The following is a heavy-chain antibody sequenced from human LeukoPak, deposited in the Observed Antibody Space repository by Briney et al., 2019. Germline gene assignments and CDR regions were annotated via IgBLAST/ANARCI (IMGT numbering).Heavy chain of an antibody. Sequence: ASVKVSCKASGYTFTSYAMHWVRQAPGQRLEWMGWINAGNGNTKYSQEFQGRVTITRDTSASTAYMELSSLRSEDTAVYYCARGKLRGYSYGYEFDPWGQGTLVTVSS. CDR2: INAGNGNT. J-gene: IGHJ5*02. D-gene: IGHD5-18*01. V-gene: IGHV1-3*03. CDR1: GYTFTSYA. CDR3: ARGKLRGYSYGYEFDP.